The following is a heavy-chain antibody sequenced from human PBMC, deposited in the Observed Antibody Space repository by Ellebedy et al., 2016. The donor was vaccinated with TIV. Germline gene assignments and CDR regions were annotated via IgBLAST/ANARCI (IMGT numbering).Heavy chain of an antibody. Sequence: GESLKISCAASGFDFSLYSMNWVRQAPGRGLEWVSSISSSGTYIYYADSVKGRFTISRDNAENSLYLQIKSLRAEDTALYYCARGVREEQWLVLNNWFDPWGQGTLVTVSS. CDR2: ISSSGTYI. V-gene: IGHV3-21*01. CDR1: GFDFSLYS. D-gene: IGHD6-19*01. CDR3: ARGVREEQWLVLNNWFDP. J-gene: IGHJ5*02.